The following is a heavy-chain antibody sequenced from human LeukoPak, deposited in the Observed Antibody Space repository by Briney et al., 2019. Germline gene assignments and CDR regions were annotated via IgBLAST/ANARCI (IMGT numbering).Heavy chain of an antibody. D-gene: IGHD3-10*01. CDR2: IYTSGST. CDR1: GGSISSGSYY. CDR3: ARDPYYSGSYPSDI. Sequence: SQTLSLTCTVSGGSISSGSYYWRWIRQPAGKGLEWIGRIYTSGSTNYNPSLKSRVTISVDTSKNQFSLKLSSVTAADTAVYYCARDPYYSGSYPSDIWGQGTMVTVSS. J-gene: IGHJ3*02. V-gene: IGHV4-61*02.